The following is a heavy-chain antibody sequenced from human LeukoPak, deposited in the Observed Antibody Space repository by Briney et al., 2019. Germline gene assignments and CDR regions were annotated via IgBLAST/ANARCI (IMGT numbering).Heavy chain of an antibody. Sequence: SETLSLTCTVSGDSISSYYWSWIRQPPGKGLEWLGYIYYSGSNKYNPSLKSRFTVSLDTSKSQFSLKLISVTAADTAVYYCARDRPSGSGSSFSLGMDVWGQGTTVTVSS. CDR3: ARDRPSGSGSSFSLGMDV. J-gene: IGHJ6*02. V-gene: IGHV4-59*01. CDR2: IYYSGSN. D-gene: IGHD3-10*01. CDR1: GDSISSYY.